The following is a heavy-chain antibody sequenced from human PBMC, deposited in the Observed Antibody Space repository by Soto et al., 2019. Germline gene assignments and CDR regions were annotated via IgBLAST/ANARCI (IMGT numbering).Heavy chain of an antibody. D-gene: IGHD3-3*01. CDR3: ARHISRVLRFLEWFPPFDY. V-gene: IGHV4-39*01. CDR1: GGSISSSSYY. J-gene: IGHJ4*02. CDR2: IYYSGST. Sequence: SETLSLTCTVSGGSISSSSYYWGWIRQPPGKGLEWIGSIYYSGSTYYNPSLKSRVTISVDTSKNQFSLKLSSVTAADTAVYYCARHISRVLRFLEWFPPFDYWGQGTLVTVSS.